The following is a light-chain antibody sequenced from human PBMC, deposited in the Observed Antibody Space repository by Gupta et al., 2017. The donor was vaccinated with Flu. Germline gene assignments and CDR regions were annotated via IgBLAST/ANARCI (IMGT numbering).Light chain of an antibody. CDR2: DAS. V-gene: IGKV3D-20*01. Sequence: EIVLTQSPATLSLFPGERATLSCGASQSVSSSYLAWYQQKPGLAPRLLIYDASSRATGIPDRFSGSGSGTDITLTISRLEPEDFAVYYCQQYGSSPGWTFGQGTKVEIK. CDR3: QQYGSSPGWT. J-gene: IGKJ1*01. CDR1: QSVSSSY.